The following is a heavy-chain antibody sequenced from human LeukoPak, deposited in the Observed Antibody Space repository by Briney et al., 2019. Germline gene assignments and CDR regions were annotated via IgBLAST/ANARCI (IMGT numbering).Heavy chain of an antibody. CDR3: ARGRGPDYDYYYMDV. CDR1: CRSITRYY. V-gene: IGHV4-4*07. CDR2: IYTSGTT. Sequence: SETLSLICIFSCRSITRYYWSWIRQPPGKGLEWIGRIYTSGTTKYNPSLKSRVTISVDTSQNQFSLRLSSVPAADTAVYYCARGRGPDYDYYYMDVWGKGTTVTVSS. J-gene: IGHJ6*03.